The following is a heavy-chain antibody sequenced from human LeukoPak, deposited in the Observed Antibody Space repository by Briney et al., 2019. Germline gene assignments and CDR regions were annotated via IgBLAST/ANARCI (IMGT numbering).Heavy chain of an antibody. CDR3: ARGTINAYYYYGMDV. J-gene: IGHJ6*02. V-gene: IGHV4-34*01. CDR1: GGSFSGYY. Sequence: SETLSLTCAVYGGSFSGYYWSWIRQPPGKGLEWIGEINHSGSTNYNPSLKSRVTISVDTSKNQFSLKLSSVTAADTAVYYCARGTINAYYYYGMDVWGQGTTVTVSS. D-gene: IGHD2-21*01. CDR2: INHSGST.